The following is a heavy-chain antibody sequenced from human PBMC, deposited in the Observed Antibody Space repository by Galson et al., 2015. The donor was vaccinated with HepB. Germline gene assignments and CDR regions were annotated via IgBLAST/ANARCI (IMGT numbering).Heavy chain of an antibody. CDR1: GYSFTSYW. V-gene: IGHV5-51*01. Sequence: QSGAEVKKPGESLKISCKGSGYSFTSYWIGWVRQMPGKGLEWMGIIYPGDSDTRYSPSFQGQVTISANKSISTAYLQWSSLKASDTAMYYCARHQTYYYDSSGYLVTNTRPXFDYWGQGTLVTVSS. CDR2: IYPGDSDT. CDR3: ARHQTYYYDSSGYLVTNTRPXFDY. D-gene: IGHD3-22*01. J-gene: IGHJ4*02.